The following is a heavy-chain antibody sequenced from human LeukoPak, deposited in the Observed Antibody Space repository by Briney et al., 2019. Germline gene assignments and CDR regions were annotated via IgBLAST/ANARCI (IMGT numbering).Heavy chain of an antibody. D-gene: IGHD5-12*01. CDR2: IYYSGST. Sequence: SETLSLTCTVSGGSISSSSYYWGWIRQPPGKGLEWIGSIYYSGSTYYNPSLKSRVTVSVDTSKNQFSLKLSSVTAADTAVYYCASRSGYDSHYFDYWGQGTLVTVSS. J-gene: IGHJ4*02. CDR3: ASRSGYDSHYFDY. CDR1: GGSISSSSYY. V-gene: IGHV4-39*07.